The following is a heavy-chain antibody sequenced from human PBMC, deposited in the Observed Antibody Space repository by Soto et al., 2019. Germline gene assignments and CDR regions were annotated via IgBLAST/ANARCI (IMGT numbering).Heavy chain of an antibody. CDR2: IYYSGST. Sequence: LSLTCTVSGDSMSTYYWSWIRQPPGKGLEWIGYIYYSGSTNYNPSLKSRVAISVDTSKNQFSLRLSSVTAADTAVYYCAGRYSYGSFFDYWGQGALVTVSS. V-gene: IGHV4-59*12. CDR1: GDSMSTYY. J-gene: IGHJ4*02. CDR3: AGRYSYGSFFDY. D-gene: IGHD5-18*01.